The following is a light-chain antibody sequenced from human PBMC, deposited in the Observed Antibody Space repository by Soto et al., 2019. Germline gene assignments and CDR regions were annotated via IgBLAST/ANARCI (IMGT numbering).Light chain of an antibody. CDR1: QSVSSN. V-gene: IGKV3-15*01. CDR2: GAS. Sequence: EIVMTQSPATLSVSPGERATLSCRASQSVSSNLAWYQHKPGQAPRLLIYGASTRATGIPAMFSGSGYGTEFTLTISSLQSEDFAVYYCQQYNKWPLLFGGGTKVEIK. CDR3: QQYNKWPLL. J-gene: IGKJ4*01.